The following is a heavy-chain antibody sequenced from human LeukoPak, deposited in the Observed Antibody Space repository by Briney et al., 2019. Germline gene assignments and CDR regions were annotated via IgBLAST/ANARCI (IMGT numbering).Heavy chain of an antibody. V-gene: IGHV1-69*06. Sequence: SVQVSCKASGGTFISYAISWVRQAPGQGLERMGGIIPIFGTANYAQKFQGRVTITADKSTSTAYMELSSLRSEDTAVYYCARDYNDILTGFTIWYYYGMDVWGKGTTVTVSS. CDR2: IIPIFGTA. J-gene: IGHJ6*04. D-gene: IGHD3-9*01. CDR1: GGTFISYA. CDR3: ARDYNDILTGFTIWYYYGMDV.